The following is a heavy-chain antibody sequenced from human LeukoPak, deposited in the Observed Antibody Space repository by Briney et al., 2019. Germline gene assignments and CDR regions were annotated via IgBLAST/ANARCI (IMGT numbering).Heavy chain of an antibody. CDR3: ARAEYYYDSSGYYLTWGFDY. D-gene: IGHD3-22*01. Sequence: ASVKVSCKASGYTCTSYAMHWVRQAPGQRLEWMGWSNAGNGNTKYSQEFQGRVTITRDTSASTAYMELSSLRSEDMAVYYCARAEYYYDSSGYYLTWGFDYWGQGTLVTVSS. J-gene: IGHJ4*02. V-gene: IGHV1-3*02. CDR2: SNAGNGNT. CDR1: GYTCTSYA.